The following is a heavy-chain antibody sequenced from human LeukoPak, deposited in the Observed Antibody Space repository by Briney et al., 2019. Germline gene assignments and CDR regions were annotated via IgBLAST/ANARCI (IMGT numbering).Heavy chain of an antibody. CDR2: MNPNSGNT. CDR3: ARLVDTTMAGYGMDV. D-gene: IGHD5-18*01. CDR1: GYTFTGYY. V-gene: IGHV1-8*02. Sequence: ASVKVSCKASGYTFTGYYMHWVRQATGQGLEWMGWMNPNSGNTGYAQKFQGRVTMTRNTSISTAYMELSSLRSEDTAVYYCARLVDTTMAGYGMDVWGQGTTVTVSS. J-gene: IGHJ6*02.